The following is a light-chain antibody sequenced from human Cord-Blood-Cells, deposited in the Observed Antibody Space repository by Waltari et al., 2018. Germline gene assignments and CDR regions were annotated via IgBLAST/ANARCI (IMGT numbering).Light chain of an antibody. CDR3: QQYNNWPLF. J-gene: IGKJ2*01. V-gene: IGKV3-15*01. Sequence: EIVMTQSPATQSVSPGERATLSCRASQSVSSNLAWYQQKPGQAPRLLIYGASTRATGIPARFSGSGSGTEFTLTISILQSEDFAVYYCQQYNNWPLFFGQGTKLEIK. CDR1: QSVSSN. CDR2: GAS.